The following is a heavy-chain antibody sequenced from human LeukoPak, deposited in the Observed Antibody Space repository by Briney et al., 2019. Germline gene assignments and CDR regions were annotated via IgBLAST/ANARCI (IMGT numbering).Heavy chain of an antibody. D-gene: IGHD3-22*01. CDR2: IIPVFGIA. Sequence: ASVKVSCKASGGTFSSYAISWVRQAPGQGLEWMGRIIPVFGIANYAQKFQGRVTITADKSTSTAYMELSSLRSEDTAVYYCAREGYYYDSSGLIHYYYYGMDVWGQGTTVTASS. V-gene: IGHV1-69*04. CDR1: GGTFSSYA. CDR3: AREGYYYDSSGLIHYYYYGMDV. J-gene: IGHJ6*02.